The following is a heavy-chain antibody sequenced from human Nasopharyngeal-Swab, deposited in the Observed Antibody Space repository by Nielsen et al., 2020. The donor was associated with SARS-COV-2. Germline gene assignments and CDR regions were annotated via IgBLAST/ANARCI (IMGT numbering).Heavy chain of an antibody. CDR3: ARDIWVGSSDAFDI. CDR2: MTGSGEST. D-gene: IGHD3-10*01. J-gene: IGHJ3*02. CDR1: GFIFSDYA. Sequence: GESLKISCAASGFIFSDYAMNWVRQAPRKGLEWVSGMTGSGESTYYADSVKGRFAISRDNAKNSLYLQMDSLRAEDTAVYYCARDIWVGSSDAFDIWGQGTMVTVSS. V-gene: IGHV3-23*01.